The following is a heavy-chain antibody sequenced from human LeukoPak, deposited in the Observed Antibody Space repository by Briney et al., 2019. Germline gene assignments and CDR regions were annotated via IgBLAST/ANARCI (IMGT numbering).Heavy chain of an antibody. J-gene: IGHJ4*02. CDR3: ATSIVGALYYGY. CDR1: GYTLTELS. D-gene: IGHD1-26*01. Sequence: GASVKVSCKVSGYTLTELSMHWVRQAPGKGLEWMGGFDPEDGETIYAQKFQGRVTMTGDTSTDTAYMELSSLRSEDTAVYYCATSIVGALYYGYWGQGTLVTVSS. CDR2: FDPEDGET. V-gene: IGHV1-24*01.